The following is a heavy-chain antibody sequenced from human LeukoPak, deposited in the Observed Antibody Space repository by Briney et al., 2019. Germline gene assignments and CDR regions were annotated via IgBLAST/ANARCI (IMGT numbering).Heavy chain of an antibody. Sequence: GGSLRLSCAGSGYSFSDYEMNWVRQAPGRGREWVAYIWSSGTVTHYTDSVKDRFTISRDNGKNSLFLQMNGLRAEDTAVYYCAIERSFCEGDCSDYWGQGTQVTVSS. CDR2: IWSSGTVT. CDR3: AIERSFCEGDCSDY. J-gene: IGHJ4*02. V-gene: IGHV3-48*03. D-gene: IGHD2-21*01. CDR1: GYSFSDYE.